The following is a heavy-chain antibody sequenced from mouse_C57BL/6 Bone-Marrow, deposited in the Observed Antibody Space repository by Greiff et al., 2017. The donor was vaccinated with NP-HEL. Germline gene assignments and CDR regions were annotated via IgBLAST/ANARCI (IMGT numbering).Heavy chain of an antibody. CDR1: GFTFCSYA. CDR3: AREGNWDYAMDY. Sequence: EVKLVESGGGLVKPGGSLKLSCAASGFTFCSYAMSWVRQTPEKRLEWVATISDGGSYTYYPDNVKGRFTISRDNAKNNLYLQMSHLKSEDTAMYYCAREGNWDYAMDYWGQGTSVTVSS. CDR2: ISDGGSYT. D-gene: IGHD4-1*02. V-gene: IGHV5-4*01. J-gene: IGHJ4*01.